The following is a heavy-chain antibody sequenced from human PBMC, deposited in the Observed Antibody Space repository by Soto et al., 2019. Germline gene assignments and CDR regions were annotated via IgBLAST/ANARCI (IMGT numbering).Heavy chain of an antibody. Sequence: HLVQSGPEVKKPGASVTVSCKTSGNTFTNFGLSWVRQAPGQGLEWMGWLATYNSNKNYAQKFQGRLTLTTDTSTSTGYMELKSLEYDDTAVYYCARVLRGVVNWFDPWGQGTLVTVSS. J-gene: IGHJ5*02. CDR2: LATYNSNK. V-gene: IGHV1-18*01. CDR1: GNTFTNFG. D-gene: IGHD3-10*01. CDR3: ARVLRGVVNWFDP.